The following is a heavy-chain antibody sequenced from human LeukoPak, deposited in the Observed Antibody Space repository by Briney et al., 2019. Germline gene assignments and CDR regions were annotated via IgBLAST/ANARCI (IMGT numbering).Heavy chain of an antibody. CDR1: GYTFTGYY. J-gene: IGHJ1*01. CDR2: INPNSGGT. Sequence: ASVKVSCKASGYTFTGYYMHWVRQAPGQGLEWMGWINPNSGGTNSAQKFQGRVTMTRDTSIRTAYMELSGLRSDDTAVYYCARGYYDSNGWQYFQHWGQGTLVTVSS. V-gene: IGHV1-2*02. D-gene: IGHD3-22*01. CDR3: ARGYYDSNGWQYFQH.